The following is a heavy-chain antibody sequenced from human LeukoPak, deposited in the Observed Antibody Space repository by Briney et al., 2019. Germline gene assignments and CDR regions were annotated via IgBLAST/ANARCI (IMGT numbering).Heavy chain of an antibody. CDR3: ARDNSVGDVAWWFDP. CDR1: GYSFTSHY. Sequence: ASAKVSCKASGYSFTSHYMHWVRQAPGQGLEWLGLINPSGSSTLYAQKFQGRVTMTRDMSTTTDYMELSSLRSEDTAVYYCARDNSVGDVAWWFDPWGQGTLVTVSS. CDR2: INPSGSST. V-gene: IGHV1-46*01. D-gene: IGHD1-26*01. J-gene: IGHJ5*02.